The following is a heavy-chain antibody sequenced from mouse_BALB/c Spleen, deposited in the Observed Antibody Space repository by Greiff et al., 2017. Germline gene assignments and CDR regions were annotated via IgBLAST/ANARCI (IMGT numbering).Heavy chain of an antibody. D-gene: IGHD2-3*01. V-gene: IGHV1S56*01. CDR1: GYTFTSYY. CDR3: AREGFYDGSFDY. CDR2: IYPGNVNT. Sequence: VQLQQSGPELVKPGASVRISCKASGYTFTSYYIHWVKQRPGQGLEWIGWIYPGNVNTKYNEKFKGKATLTADKSSSTAYMQLSSLTSEDSAVYFCAREGFYDGSFDYWGQGTTLTVSS. J-gene: IGHJ2*01.